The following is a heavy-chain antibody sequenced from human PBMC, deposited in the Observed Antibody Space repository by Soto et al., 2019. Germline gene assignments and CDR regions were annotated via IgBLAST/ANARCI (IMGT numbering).Heavy chain of an antibody. CDR1: GFTFSSYG. CDR3: ARDYSYYDFWSGYRRTAQGGYFDY. V-gene: IGHV3-33*01. Sequence: QVQLVESGGGVVQPGRSLRLSCAASGFTFSSYGMHWVRQAPGKGLEWVAVIWYDGSNKYYADSVKGRFTISRDNSKNTLYLQMNSLRAEDTAVYYCARDYSYYDFWSGYRRTAQGGYFDYWGQGTLVTVSS. CDR2: IWYDGSNK. D-gene: IGHD3-3*01. J-gene: IGHJ4*02.